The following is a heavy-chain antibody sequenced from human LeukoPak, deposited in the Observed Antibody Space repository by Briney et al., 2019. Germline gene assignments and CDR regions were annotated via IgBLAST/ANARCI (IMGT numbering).Heavy chain of an antibody. CDR1: GFTFSVSD. CDR2: IRSKTDNYAT. Sequence: GGSLRLSCAASGFTFSVSDIHWVRQASGKGLEWVGHIRSKTDNYATAYTASVRGRFTISRDDSKNAAYLQMNSLETDDTAVYYCTRLLAEGFWGQGTLVTVSS. CDR3: TRLLAEGF. V-gene: IGHV3-73*01. J-gene: IGHJ4*02.